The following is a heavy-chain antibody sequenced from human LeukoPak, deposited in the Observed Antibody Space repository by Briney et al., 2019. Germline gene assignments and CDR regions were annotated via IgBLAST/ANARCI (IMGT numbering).Heavy chain of an antibody. CDR1: GGSFGGYY. J-gene: IGHJ6*02. CDR3: ARGGPGDTAMVYYYYGMDV. Sequence: SETLSLTCAVDGGSFGGYYWSWIRQPPGKGLEWIGEINHSGSTNYNPSLKSRVTISVDTSKNQFSLKLSSVTAADTAVYYCARGGPGDTAMVYYYYGMDVWGQGTTVTVSS. CDR2: INHSGST. V-gene: IGHV4-34*01. D-gene: IGHD5-18*01.